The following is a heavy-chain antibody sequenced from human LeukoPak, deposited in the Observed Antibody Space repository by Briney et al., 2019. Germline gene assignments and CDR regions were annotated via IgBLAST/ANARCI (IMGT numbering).Heavy chain of an antibody. CDR1: GFTFSSYG. J-gene: IGHJ4*02. V-gene: IGHV3-33*01. CDR2: IWYDGSNK. Sequence: PGGSLRLSCAASGFTFSSYGMHWVRQAPGKGLEWVAVIWYDGSNKYYADSVKGRFTTSRDNSKNTLYLQMNSLRAEDTAVYYCARDSYQWLRFLHYFDYWGQGTLITVSS. D-gene: IGHD5-12*01. CDR3: ARDSYQWLRFLHYFDY.